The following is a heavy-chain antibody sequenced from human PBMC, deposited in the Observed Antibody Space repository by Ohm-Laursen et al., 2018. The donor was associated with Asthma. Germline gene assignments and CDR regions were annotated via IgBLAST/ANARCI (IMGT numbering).Heavy chain of an antibody. J-gene: IGHJ6*02. V-gene: IGHV1-69*13. CDR3: ARGGYSGYDLYYAMDV. Sequence: SVKVSCKASGGTFTNYAISWVRQAPGQGLEWMGGVIPILGTTNYAQNFQGRITITADESTGTAYMDLSSLRSEDTAVYYCARGGYSGYDLYYAMDVWGQGTTVTVSS. CDR2: VIPILGTT. CDR1: GGTFTNYA. D-gene: IGHD5-12*01.